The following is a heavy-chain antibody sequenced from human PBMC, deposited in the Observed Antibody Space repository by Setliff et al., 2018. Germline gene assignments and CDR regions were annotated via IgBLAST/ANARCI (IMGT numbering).Heavy chain of an antibody. V-gene: IGHV4-39*07. J-gene: IGHJ4*02. CDR1: GGSISSSSYY. D-gene: IGHD2-2*01. CDR3: ARVKIAILPAAIDY. Sequence: PSETLSLTCTVSGGSISSSSYYWGWIRQPPGKGLEWIGSIYYSGSTYYNPSLKSRVTISVDTSNNQFSLKLSPVTAADTAVYYCARVKIAILPAAIDYWGQGTLVTVSS. CDR2: IYYSGST.